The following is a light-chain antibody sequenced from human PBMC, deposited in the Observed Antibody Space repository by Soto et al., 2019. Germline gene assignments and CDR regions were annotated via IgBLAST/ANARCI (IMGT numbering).Light chain of an antibody. V-gene: IGLV2-8*01. CDR3: SSFAGTNSLG. CDR2: AVN. J-gene: IGLJ1*01. Sequence: QSALTQPPSASGSPGQSVTISCTGTSNDIGRYNYVSWYQQRPGKAPKLIIYAVNKRPSGVPDRVFASKSDTTASLTVSGLQAEEEADYYCSSFAGTNSLGFGTGTKLTV. CDR1: SNDIGRYNY.